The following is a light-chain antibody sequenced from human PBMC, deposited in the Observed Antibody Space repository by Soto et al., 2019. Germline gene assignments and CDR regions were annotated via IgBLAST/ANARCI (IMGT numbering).Light chain of an antibody. CDR3: SSYTSSSTL. CDR1: SSDVGGYNY. Sequence: QSALTQPASVSGSPGQSITISCTGTSSDVGGYNYVSWYQQHPGKAPKLMIYAVTDRPSGVSSRFSGSKSGNTASLTISGFQAEDEADYYCSSYTSSSTLFGIGTKLTVL. CDR2: AVT. J-gene: IGLJ1*01. V-gene: IGLV2-14*01.